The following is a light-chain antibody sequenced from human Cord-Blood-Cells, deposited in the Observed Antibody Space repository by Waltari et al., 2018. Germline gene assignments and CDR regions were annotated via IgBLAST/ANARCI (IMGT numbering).Light chain of an antibody. J-gene: IGKJ4*01. V-gene: IGKV1-39*01. CDR1: QSISSY. Sequence: IQMSQYPSSLSASVGDRVPITCRASQSISSYLNWYQQKPGKAPKLLIYAASSLQSGVPSRFSGSGSGTDFTLTISSLQPEDFATYYCQQSYSTLLTVGGGTKVEIK. CDR2: AAS. CDR3: QQSYSTLLT.